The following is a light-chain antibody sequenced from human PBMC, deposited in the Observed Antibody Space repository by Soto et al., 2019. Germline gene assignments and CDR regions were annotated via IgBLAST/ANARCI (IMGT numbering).Light chain of an antibody. J-gene: IGLJ2*01. CDR2: DVS. Sequence: QSALTQPASVSGSPGQSITISCTATSSDVGGYNYVSWYQQHPGKAPKLMIYDVSNRPSGVSNRFSGSKSGNTASLTISGLQAEDEAEYYCSSYTSTTVVFGGGTKVTVL. V-gene: IGLV2-14*01. CDR1: SSDVGGYNY. CDR3: SSYTSTTVV.